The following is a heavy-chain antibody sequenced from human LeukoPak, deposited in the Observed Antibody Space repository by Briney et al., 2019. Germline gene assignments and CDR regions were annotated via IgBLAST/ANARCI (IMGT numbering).Heavy chain of an antibody. V-gene: IGHV4-34*01. CDR2: INHSGST. CDR1: GGSFSGYY. J-gene: IGHJ4*02. CDR3: ARVPGYCSGGSCYYFYFDY. Sequence: SETLSLTCAVYGGSFSGYYWSWIRQPPGKGLEWIGEINHSGSTNYNPSLKSRVTISVGTSKNQFSLKLSSVTAADTAVYYCARVPGYCSGGSCYYFYFDYWGQGTLATVSS. D-gene: IGHD2-15*01.